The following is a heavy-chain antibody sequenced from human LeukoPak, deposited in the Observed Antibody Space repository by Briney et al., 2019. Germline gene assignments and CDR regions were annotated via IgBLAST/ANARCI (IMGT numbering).Heavy chain of an antibody. CDR3: TSGQAGKNWFDP. CDR2: INSDGSTT. J-gene: IGHJ5*02. V-gene: IGHV3-74*01. CDR1: GFTFSSYW. Sequence: GGSLRLSCSASGFTFSSYWMHWVRQAPGKGLVWVSRINSDGSTTNYADSVKGRFTISRDNAKNTLYLQINSLRAEDTAVYYCTSGQAGKNWFDPWGQGTLVTVSS. D-gene: IGHD3-10*01.